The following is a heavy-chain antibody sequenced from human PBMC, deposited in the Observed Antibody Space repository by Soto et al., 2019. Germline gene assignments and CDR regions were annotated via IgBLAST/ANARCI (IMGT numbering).Heavy chain of an antibody. D-gene: IGHD2-2*02. Sequence: GGSLRLSCAASGFTFSSYAMSWVRQAPGKGLEWVSAISGSGGSTYYADSVKGRFTISRDNSKNTLYLQMNSLRAEDTAVYYCAKDSRYCSSTSCYIYYYYCMDVWGQGTTVTVSS. CDR3: AKDSRYCSSTSCYIYYYYCMDV. CDR2: ISGSGGST. J-gene: IGHJ6*02. CDR1: GFTFSSYA. V-gene: IGHV3-23*01.